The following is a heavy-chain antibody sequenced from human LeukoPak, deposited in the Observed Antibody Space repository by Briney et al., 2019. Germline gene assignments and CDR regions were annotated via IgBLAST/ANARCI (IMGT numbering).Heavy chain of an antibody. V-gene: IGHV3-30*02. CDR2: ILSDEDTK. CDR3: VKPGSGGSYFQSNDAFEV. Sequence: GGSLRLSCTASGFLFKAYGMHWVRQAPGKGPEWLSYILSDEDTKYYAGSVSGRFSVSRDNSKNTLYLHLNSLRAEDTAMYYCVKPGSGGSYFQSNDAFEVWGQGTMVTVSS. CDR1: GFLFKAYG. D-gene: IGHD3-22*01. J-gene: IGHJ3*01.